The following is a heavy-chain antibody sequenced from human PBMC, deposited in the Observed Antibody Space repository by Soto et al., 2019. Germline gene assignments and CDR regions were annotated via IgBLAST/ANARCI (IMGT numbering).Heavy chain of an antibody. CDR2: ISGSGGST. D-gene: IGHD2-2*01. CDR3: AKGSGVGYCSSTSCSRFAFDI. Sequence: GGSLRLSCAASGFTFSSYAMSWVRQAPGKGLEWVSAISGSGGSTYYADSVKGRFTISRDNSKNTLYLQMNSLRAEDTAVYYCAKGSGVGYCSSTSCSRFAFDIWGQGTMVTVSS. J-gene: IGHJ3*02. V-gene: IGHV3-23*01. CDR1: GFTFSSYA.